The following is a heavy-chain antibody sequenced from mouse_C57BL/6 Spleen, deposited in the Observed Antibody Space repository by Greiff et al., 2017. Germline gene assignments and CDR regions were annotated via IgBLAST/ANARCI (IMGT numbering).Heavy chain of an antibody. CDR1: GYTFTDYE. CDR2: IDPDTGGT. J-gene: IGHJ3*01. V-gene: IGHV1-15*01. Sequence: QVHVKQSGAELVRPGASVTLSCKASGYTFTDYEMHWVKQTPVHGLEWIGAIDPDTGGTAYNQKFKGKAILTADKSSSTAYMELRSLTSEDSAVYYCTDHYGSRRDFAYWGQGTLVTVSA. D-gene: IGHD1-1*01. CDR3: TDHYGSRRDFAY.